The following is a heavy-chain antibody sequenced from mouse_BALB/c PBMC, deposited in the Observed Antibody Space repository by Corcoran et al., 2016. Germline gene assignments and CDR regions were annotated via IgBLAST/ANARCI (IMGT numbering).Heavy chain of an antibody. CDR1: GYTFTNYG. Sequence: QIQLVQSGPELKKPVETVKISCKASGYTFTNYGMNWVKQAPGKGLKWMGWINTYTGEPTYADDFKGRFAFSLETSASTAYLQINNLKNEDMATYFCARGDGNYAMDYWGQGTSVTVSS. CDR2: INTYTGEP. V-gene: IGHV9-1*02. D-gene: IGHD2-1*01. CDR3: ARGDGNYAMDY. J-gene: IGHJ4*01.